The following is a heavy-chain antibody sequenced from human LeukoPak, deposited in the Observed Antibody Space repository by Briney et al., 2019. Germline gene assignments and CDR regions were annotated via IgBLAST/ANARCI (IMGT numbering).Heavy chain of an antibody. CDR3: AKDVVPDSGWDLDY. V-gene: IGHV3-23*01. D-gene: IGHD6-19*01. Sequence: GGSLRLSCAASGFTFSTYSMTWVRQGPGKGLEWVSSIYPSGDSTFYADSVKGRFTISRDNSKNTLYLQMSSLRTEDTAIYYCAKDVVPDSGWDLDYWGQGTLVTVSS. J-gene: IGHJ4*02. CDR1: GFTFSTYS. CDR2: IYPSGDST.